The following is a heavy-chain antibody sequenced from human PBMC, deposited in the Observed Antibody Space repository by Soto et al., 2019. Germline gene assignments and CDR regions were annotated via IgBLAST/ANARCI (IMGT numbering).Heavy chain of an antibody. V-gene: IGHV4-59*08. CDR3: ARLRVRGVRHYYGMDV. J-gene: IGHJ6*02. Sequence: QVQLQESGPGLVKPSETLSLTCTVSGGSISSYYWSWIRQPPGKGLEWIGYIYYSGSTNYNPSLKSPVTISVDTSKNQFSLKLSSVTAADTAVYYCARLRVRGVRHYYGMDVWGQGTTVTVSS. CDR2: IYYSGST. CDR1: GGSISSYY. D-gene: IGHD3-10*01.